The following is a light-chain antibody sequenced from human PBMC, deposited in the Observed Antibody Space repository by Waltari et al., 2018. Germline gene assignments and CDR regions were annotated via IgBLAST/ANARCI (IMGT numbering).Light chain of an antibody. CDR2: QDS. Sequence: SYDLTQPPSVSVSPGQTASITCSGDKLGNKYACWYQQKPGQSPVLVIYQDSKRPSGIPEGFSGSNSGNTATLTISGTQSKDEADYYWQAGDSGTVVFGGGTKLTVL. CDR1: KLGNKY. CDR3: QAGDSGTVV. V-gene: IGLV3-1*01. J-gene: IGLJ2*01.